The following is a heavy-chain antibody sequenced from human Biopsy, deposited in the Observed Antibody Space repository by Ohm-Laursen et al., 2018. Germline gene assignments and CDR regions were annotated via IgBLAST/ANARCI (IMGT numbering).Heavy chain of an antibody. V-gene: IGHV1-69*04. Sequence: GASVKVSCKASGGPSSNYAFSWVRQAPGQGLEWVGRIVPILGHLNYAQRFQGRVSITADKSTTYVYMELSRLTSGDTAVYYCAADADGYYTEFDYWGPGTLVTGSS. CDR2: IVPILGHL. J-gene: IGHJ4*02. D-gene: IGHD3-3*01. CDR3: AADADGYYTEFDY. CDR1: GGPSSNYA.